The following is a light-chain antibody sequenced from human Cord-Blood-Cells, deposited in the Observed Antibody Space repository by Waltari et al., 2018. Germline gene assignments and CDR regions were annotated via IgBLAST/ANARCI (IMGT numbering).Light chain of an antibody. CDR3: KQANSFPLP. V-gene: IGKV1-12*01. CDR2: AAS. Sequence: DMQLPKSPSSVSASVGDRVTITFRPSQAISSWSAWYHQKPGKAPKRLIYAASRLQSGVPSSFSGSGSGTNFTLTTSSLQPEECATYYCKQANSFPLPFGRGTKVEIK. J-gene: IGKJ4*01. CDR1: QAISSW.